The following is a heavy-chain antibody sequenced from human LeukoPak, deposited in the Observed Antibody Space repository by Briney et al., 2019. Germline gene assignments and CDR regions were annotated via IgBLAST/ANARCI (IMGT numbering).Heavy chain of an antibody. J-gene: IGHJ2*01. V-gene: IGHV4-59*01. CDR2: ILNTGSA. CDR3: ARDKALRNWYFDL. Sequence: PSETLSLTCTVSGASISSYYWGWIRQPPGKGLEWIGYILNTGSANYNPSLKSQVTISIDTSKNQFSLKLTSVTAADTAVYYCARDKALRNWYFDLWGRGTLATVSS. CDR1: GASISSYY.